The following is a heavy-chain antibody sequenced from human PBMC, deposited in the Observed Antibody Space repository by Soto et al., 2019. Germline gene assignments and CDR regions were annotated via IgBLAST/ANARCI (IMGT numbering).Heavy chain of an antibody. V-gene: IGHV3-23*01. Sequence: PGGSLRLSCAASGFPCGSYDMTWVRQAPGKGLEWVSTILVDGRTFYVDSVKGRFTISRDNSRNTVYLQMNSLTAGDTALYYCAKATATGGGAFDFCCQGTMVTVSS. J-gene: IGHJ3*01. D-gene: IGHD2-8*02. CDR1: GFPCGSYD. CDR3: AKATATGGGAFDF. CDR2: ILVDGRT.